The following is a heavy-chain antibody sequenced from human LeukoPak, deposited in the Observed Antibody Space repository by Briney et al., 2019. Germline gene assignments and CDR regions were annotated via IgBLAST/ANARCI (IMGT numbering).Heavy chain of an antibody. CDR2: IYSDANT. J-gene: IGHJ4*02. V-gene: IGHV3-66*04. Sequence: PGGSLRLSCAVSGFIVSSNYMSWVRQAPGEGLEWVSVIYSDANTYYADSVKGRFTISRDNSKNTLYFQMNSLRVEDTAVYYCVTHNWNDWGQGTLVTVSS. D-gene: IGHD1-20*01. CDR3: VTHNWND. CDR1: GFIVSSNY.